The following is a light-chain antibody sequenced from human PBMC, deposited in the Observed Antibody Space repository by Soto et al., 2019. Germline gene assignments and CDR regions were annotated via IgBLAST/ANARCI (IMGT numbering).Light chain of an antibody. V-gene: IGLV1-40*01. CDR2: GNT. CDR1: SSNLGAGSD. Sequence: QAVVTQPPSVSGAPGQRVTISCTGSSSNLGAGSDVHWYQQLPGTAPKLLISGNTNRPSGVPDRFSGSKSGTSASLAITGLQAEDEADYYCQSYDDSLSASVFGGGTKLTVL. CDR3: QSYDDSLSASV. J-gene: IGLJ2*01.